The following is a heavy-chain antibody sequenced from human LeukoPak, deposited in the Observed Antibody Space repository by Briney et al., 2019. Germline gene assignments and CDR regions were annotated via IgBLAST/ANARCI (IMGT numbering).Heavy chain of an antibody. V-gene: IGHV5-51*01. J-gene: IGHJ4*02. D-gene: IGHD2-2*01. CDR3: ARASDCSSTSCPNYYFDY. CDR1: GYSFTSYW. Sequence: GESLKISCKGSGYSFTSYWIGWVRQMPGKGLEWMGIIYPGDSDTRYSPSFQGQVTISADKSISTAYLQWSSLKASDTAMYYCARASDCSSTSCPNYYFDYWGQGTLVTVSS. CDR2: IYPGDSDT.